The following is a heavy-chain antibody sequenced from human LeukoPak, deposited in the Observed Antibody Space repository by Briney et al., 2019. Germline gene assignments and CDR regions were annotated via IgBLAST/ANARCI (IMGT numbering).Heavy chain of an antibody. Sequence: GGSLRLSCAASGFTFSSYAMSWVRQAPGKGLEWVSAISGSGGSTYYADSVKGRFTISRDNSKNTLYLQMNSLRAEDTAVYYCAKLSDSSGYYWTLRAFDYWGQGTLVTVSS. V-gene: IGHV3-23*01. J-gene: IGHJ4*02. CDR2: ISGSGGST. CDR3: AKLSDSSGYYWTLRAFDY. CDR1: GFTFSSYA. D-gene: IGHD3-22*01.